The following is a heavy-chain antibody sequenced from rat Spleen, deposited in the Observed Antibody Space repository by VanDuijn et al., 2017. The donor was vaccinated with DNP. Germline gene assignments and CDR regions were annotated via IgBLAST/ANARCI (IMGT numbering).Heavy chain of an antibody. J-gene: IGHJ3*01. D-gene: IGHD1-7*01. CDR2: ITYDGSRT. Sequence: EVQLVESGGGLMQPGKSLKLSCAASGFPFSDYYMAWVRQAPEKGLEWVATITYDGSRTYYRDSVKGRFTISRDNAKNTLYLQMDSLRSEDTATYYCARQGSYYGYGWFAYWGQGTLVTVSS. CDR1: GFPFSDYY. V-gene: IGHV5-7*01. CDR3: ARQGSYYGYGWFAY.